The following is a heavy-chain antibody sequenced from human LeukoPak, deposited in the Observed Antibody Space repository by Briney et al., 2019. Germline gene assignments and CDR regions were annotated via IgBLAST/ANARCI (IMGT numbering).Heavy chain of an antibody. CDR2: INHSGST. V-gene: IGHV4-39*01. D-gene: IGHD3-22*01. Sequence: SETLSLTCTVSGGSISSSSYYWGWIRQPPGKGLEWIGEINHSGSTNYNPSLKSRVTISVDTSKNQFSLKLSSVTAADTAVYYCARHGYDMVGYWYFDLWGRGTLVTVSS. J-gene: IGHJ2*01. CDR1: GGSISSSSYY. CDR3: ARHGYDMVGYWYFDL.